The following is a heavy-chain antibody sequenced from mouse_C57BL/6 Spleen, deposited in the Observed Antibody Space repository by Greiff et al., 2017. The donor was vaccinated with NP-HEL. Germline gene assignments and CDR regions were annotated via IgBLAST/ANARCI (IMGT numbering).Heavy chain of an antibody. CDR3: ARNYGPLDY. J-gene: IGHJ2*01. D-gene: IGHD1-1*01. Sequence: VQLQQSGPELVKPGASVKISCKASGYSFTGYYMNWVKQSPEKSLEWIGEINPSTGGTTYNQKFKAKATLTVDKSSSTAYMQLKSLTSEDSAVYYCARNYGPLDYWGQGTTLTVSS. V-gene: IGHV1-42*01. CDR1: GYSFTGYY. CDR2: INPSTGGT.